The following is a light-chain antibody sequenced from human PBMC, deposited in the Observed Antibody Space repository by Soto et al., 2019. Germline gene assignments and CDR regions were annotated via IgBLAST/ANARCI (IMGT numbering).Light chain of an antibody. CDR2: AAS. CDR3: QQYYSYPPIT. CDR1: QGISSY. V-gene: IGKV1-8*01. J-gene: IGKJ5*01. Sequence: AIRVTQSPSSLSASTGDRVTITCRASQGISSYLAWYQQKPGKAPKLLIYAASTLQSGVPSRFSGSGSGTDFTLTISCLQSEDFATYYCQQYYSYPPITFGQGTRPE.